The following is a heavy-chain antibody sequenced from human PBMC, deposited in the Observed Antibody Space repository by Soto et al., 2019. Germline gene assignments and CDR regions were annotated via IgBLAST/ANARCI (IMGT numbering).Heavy chain of an antibody. CDR2: ISYDGSKK. CDR1: GFTFSSNA. V-gene: IGHV3-30-3*01. D-gene: IGHD6-13*01. Sequence: QVQLVESGGGVVQPGRSLRLSCAASGFTFSSNAMHWVRQAPGKGLEWVAVISYDGSKKFYTDSLKGRFTLSRDNSKNTRYLQINSLRPEDTAVYYCSRDGPSTMLASGIHGWFEPWGQGTVVTGSS. J-gene: IGHJ5*02. CDR3: SRDGPSTMLASGIHGWFEP.